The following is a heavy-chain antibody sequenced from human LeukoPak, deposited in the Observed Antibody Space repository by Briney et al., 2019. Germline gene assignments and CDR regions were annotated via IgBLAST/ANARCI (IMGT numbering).Heavy chain of an antibody. Sequence: GGSLRLSCAASGFTFSSYSMNWVRQAPGKGLEWVSSISSSSSYIYYADSVKGRFTISRGNAKNSLYLQMNSLRAEDTAVYYCARGAQQWLAQADYYYGMDVWGKGTTVTVSS. CDR3: ARGAQQWLAQADYYYGMDV. CDR2: ISSSSSYI. V-gene: IGHV3-21*01. D-gene: IGHD6-19*01. CDR1: GFTFSSYS. J-gene: IGHJ6*04.